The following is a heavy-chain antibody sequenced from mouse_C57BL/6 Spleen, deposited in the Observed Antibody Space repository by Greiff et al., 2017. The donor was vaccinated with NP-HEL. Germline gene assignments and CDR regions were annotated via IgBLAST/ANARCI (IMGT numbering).Heavy chain of an antibody. CDR3: AREDYGSTYY. D-gene: IGHD1-1*01. Sequence: EVQLQQSGPELVKPGASVKMSCKASGYTFTDYNMHWVKQSHGKSLEWIGYINPNNGGTSYNQKFKGKATLTVDKSSSTAYMELRSLTSEYSAVYYCAREDYGSTYYWGQGTLVTVSA. CDR1: GYTFTDYN. J-gene: IGHJ3*01. V-gene: IGHV1-22*01. CDR2: INPNNGGT.